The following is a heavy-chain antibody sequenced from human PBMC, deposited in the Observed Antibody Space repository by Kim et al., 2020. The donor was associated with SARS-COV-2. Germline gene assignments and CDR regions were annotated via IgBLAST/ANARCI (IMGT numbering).Heavy chain of an antibody. CDR1: GFTFSSYW. D-gene: IGHD1-26*01. J-gene: IGHJ3*02. CDR2: INSDGSST. V-gene: IGHV3-74*01. CDR3: ALPPGELRYDAFDI. Sequence: GGSLRLSCAASGFTFSSYWMHWVRQAPGKGLVWVSRINSDGSSTSYADSVKGRFTISRDNAKNTLYLQMNSLRAEDTAVYYCALPPGELRYDAFDIWGQGTMVTVSS.